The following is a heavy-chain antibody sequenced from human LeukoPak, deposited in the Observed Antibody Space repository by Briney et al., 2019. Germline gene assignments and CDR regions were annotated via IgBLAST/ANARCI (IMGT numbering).Heavy chain of an antibody. V-gene: IGHV3-21*04. CDR2: ISSSSSYI. D-gene: IGHD6-13*01. CDR3: VKVTAAGFVDH. Sequence: GGSLRLSCAASGLTFSSYSMNWVRQAPGKGLEWVSSISSSSSYIYYADSVKGRFTISRDNAKNSLYLQMNSLGAEDTAFYYCVKVTAAGFVDHWGQGTLVTVSS. CDR1: GLTFSSYS. J-gene: IGHJ4*02.